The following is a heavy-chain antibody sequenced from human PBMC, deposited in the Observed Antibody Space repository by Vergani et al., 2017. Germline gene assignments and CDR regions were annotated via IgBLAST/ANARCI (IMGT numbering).Heavy chain of an antibody. Sequence: QVQLVQSGAEVKKPGSSVKVSCKASGGTFSSYGISWVRQAPGQGLEWMGWISAYNGNTNYAQKLQGRVTMTTDTSTSTAYMELRSLRSDDTAVYYCARPVYYYGSGSRAYYMDVWGKGTTVTVSS. V-gene: IGHV1-18*01. D-gene: IGHD3-10*01. CDR2: ISAYNGNT. J-gene: IGHJ6*03. CDR1: GGTFSSYG. CDR3: ARPVYYYGSGSRAYYMDV.